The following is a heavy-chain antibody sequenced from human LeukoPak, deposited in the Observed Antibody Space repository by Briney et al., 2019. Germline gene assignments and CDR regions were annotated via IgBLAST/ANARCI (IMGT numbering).Heavy chain of an antibody. Sequence: GGSLRLSCAASGFTFSSFWMSWVRQAPGKGLELVANVKQDGGEKYYVDSVKGRFTISRDNAKNSLYLQMNSLRAEDTAVYYCARDQYCSGGTCYYFGLDVWGKGTTVTVSS. CDR3: ARDQYCSGGTCYYFGLDV. CDR2: VKQDGGEK. V-gene: IGHV3-7*03. J-gene: IGHJ6*04. CDR1: GFTFSSFW. D-gene: IGHD2-15*01.